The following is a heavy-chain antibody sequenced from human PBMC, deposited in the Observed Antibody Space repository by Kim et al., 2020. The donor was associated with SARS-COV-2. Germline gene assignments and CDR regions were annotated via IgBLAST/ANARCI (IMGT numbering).Heavy chain of an antibody. V-gene: IGHV1-2*02. J-gene: IGHJ1*01. D-gene: IGHD3-10*01. CDR1: GYTFTDYY. Sequence: ASVKVSCKASGYTFTDYYMHWVRQAPGQGLEWMGWINPNSGGTNYAQKFQGRVTMTRDTSISTAYMELSRLRSDDTAVYYCARELMTMVRGVRDSLGYGGQGTLVTLSS. CDR2: INPNSGGT. CDR3: ARELMTMVRGVRDSLGY.